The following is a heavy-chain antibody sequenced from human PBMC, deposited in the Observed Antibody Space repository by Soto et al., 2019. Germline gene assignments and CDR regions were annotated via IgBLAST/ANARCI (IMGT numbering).Heavy chain of an antibody. D-gene: IGHD3-10*01. CDR3: EKGKGGTPSGPFNS. V-gene: IGHV3-30*18. J-gene: IGHJ4*02. CDR2: ISHDGSQK. Sequence: PWGSLRLSCAVSGFTFSTYGMHWVRQAPGKGLEWVAVISHDGSQKYYADSVKGRFTISRDTSKNALFLQMNSLRAEDTAVYYREKGKGGTPSGPFNSGGQETQFTVS. CDR1: GFTFSTYG.